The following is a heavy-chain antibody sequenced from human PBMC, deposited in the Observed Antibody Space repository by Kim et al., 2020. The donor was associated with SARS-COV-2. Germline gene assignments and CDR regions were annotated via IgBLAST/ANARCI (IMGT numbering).Heavy chain of an antibody. CDR2: ILRGGTT. CDR3: ARGDAIDL. CDR1: GFTVSRNY. Sequence: GGSLRLSCAASGFTVSRNYMSWVRQAPGKGLEWVSVILRGGTTNYADSVKGRFIISRDISKNTVYLQMNSRRPEDTAVYYCARGDAIDLWGQGTMVTVSS. J-gene: IGHJ3*01. V-gene: IGHV3-66*02.